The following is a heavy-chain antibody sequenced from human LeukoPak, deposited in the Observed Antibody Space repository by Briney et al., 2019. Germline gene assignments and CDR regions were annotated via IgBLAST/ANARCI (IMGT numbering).Heavy chain of an antibody. J-gene: IGHJ4*02. CDR1: LFTFSRFS. V-gene: IGHV3-21*01. Sequence: GGSLRLSCAVSLFTFSRFSMTWVRQAPGKGLEWVSSISSSSSYIYYRDSVKGRFTISRDNAKNSLYLQMHSLRAEDTAVYYCALVGATSWAPFDYWGQGTLVTVSS. D-gene: IGHD1-26*01. CDR3: ALVGATSWAPFDY. CDR2: ISSSSSYI.